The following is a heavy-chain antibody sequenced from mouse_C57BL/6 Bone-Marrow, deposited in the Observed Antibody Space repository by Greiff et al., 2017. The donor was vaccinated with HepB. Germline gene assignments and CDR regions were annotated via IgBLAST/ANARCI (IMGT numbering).Heavy chain of an antibody. J-gene: IGHJ2*01. CDR1: GYTFTSYG. Sequence: EVQLQQSGAELVRPGSSVKMSCKTSGYTFTSYGINWVKQRPGQGLEWIGYIYIGNGYTEYNEKFKGKATLTSDTSSSTAYMQLSSLASEDSAIYFCAREGGFEAYTVVPAYYFDYWGQGTTLTVSS. CDR3: AREGGFEAYTVVPAYYFDY. D-gene: IGHD1-1*01. CDR2: IYIGNGYT. V-gene: IGHV1-58*01.